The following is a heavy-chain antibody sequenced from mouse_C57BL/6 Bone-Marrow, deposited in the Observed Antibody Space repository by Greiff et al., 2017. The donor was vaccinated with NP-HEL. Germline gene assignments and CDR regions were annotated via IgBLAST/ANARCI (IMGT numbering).Heavy chain of an antibody. CDR2: INPNNGGT. Sequence: VQLKESGPELVKPGASVKMSCKASGYTFTDYNMHWVKQSHGKSLEWIGYINPNNGGTSYNQKFKGKATLTVNKSSSTDYMELRSLTSEDSAVYYCARRGYGSSYSYWYFDVWGTGTTVTVSS. CDR1: GYTFTDYN. CDR3: ARRGYGSSYSYWYFDV. J-gene: IGHJ1*03. V-gene: IGHV1-22*01. D-gene: IGHD1-1*01.